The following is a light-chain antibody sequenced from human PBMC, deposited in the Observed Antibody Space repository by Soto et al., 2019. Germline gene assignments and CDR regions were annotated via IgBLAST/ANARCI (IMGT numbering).Light chain of an antibody. J-gene: IGKJ4*01. CDR3: QQYYSYPLT. V-gene: IGKV1-8*01. CDR1: QDISSY. CDR2: AAS. Sequence: AIRMTQSPSSFSASTGDRVTITCRASQDISSYLAWYQQKPGKAPKLLIYAASTLQSVVPSRCSGSESGTDFTLTISCLQSEDFATDYCQQYYSYPLTFGGGTKVEIK.